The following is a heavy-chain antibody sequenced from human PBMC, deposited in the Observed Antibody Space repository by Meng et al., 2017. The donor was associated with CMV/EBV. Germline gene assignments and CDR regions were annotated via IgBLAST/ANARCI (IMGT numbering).Heavy chain of an antibody. CDR2: IYSGGST. Sequence: GESLKISCSSSTFTLSNHDMNWVRQAPGKGLEWVSVIYSGGSTYYADSVKGRFTISRDNSKNTLYLQMNSLRAEDTAVYYCARDSGGYSYGYGDYWGQGTLVTVSS. J-gene: IGHJ4*02. D-gene: IGHD5-18*01. CDR1: TFTLSNHD. CDR3: ARDSGGYSYGYGDY. V-gene: IGHV3-53*01.